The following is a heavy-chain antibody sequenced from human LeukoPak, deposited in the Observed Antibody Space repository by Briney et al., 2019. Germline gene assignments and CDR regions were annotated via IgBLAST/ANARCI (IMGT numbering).Heavy chain of an antibody. CDR1: GGSIRSGSFY. V-gene: IGHV4-31*03. D-gene: IGHD3-10*01. CDR3: ARDQGGVVRGVIDWFDP. Sequence: PSETLSLTCTVSGGSIRSGSFYWTWIRQHPGKGLEWIGYIYYSGTTYYNPSLKSRVSISIDTSKNQFALKLNSVTAADTAVYYCARDQGGVVRGVIDWFDPWGQGALVTVSS. J-gene: IGHJ5*02. CDR2: IYYSGTT.